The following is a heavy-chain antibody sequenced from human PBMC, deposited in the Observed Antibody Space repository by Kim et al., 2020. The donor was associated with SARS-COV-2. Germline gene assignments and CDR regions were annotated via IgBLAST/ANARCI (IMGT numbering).Heavy chain of an antibody. V-gene: IGHV3-30*18. D-gene: IGHD6-19*01. J-gene: IGHJ4*02. CDR2: ISYDGSNK. CDR1: GFTFSSYG. Sequence: GGSLRLSCAASGFTFSSYGMHWVRQAPGKGLEWVAVISYDGSNKYYADSVKGRFTISRDNSKNTLYLQMNSLRAEDTAVYYCAKDIRWGAVAGSLFRDYFDYWGQGTLVTVSS. CDR3: AKDIRWGAVAGSLFRDYFDY.